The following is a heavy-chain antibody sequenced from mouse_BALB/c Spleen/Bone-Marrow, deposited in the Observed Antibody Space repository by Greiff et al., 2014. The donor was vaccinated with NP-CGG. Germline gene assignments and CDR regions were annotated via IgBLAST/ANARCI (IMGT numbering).Heavy chain of an antibody. J-gene: IGHJ2*01. Sequence: EVQLQESGGGLVQPGGSRKLSCAASGSTFSSFGMHWVRQAPEKGLEWVAYISSGSSTIFYADTLKGRFTVSRDNPKNTLFLQMTSLRSEDSAMYYCTRGGNWDDFDYWGQGTTLTVSS. D-gene: IGHD4-1*01. V-gene: IGHV5-17*02. CDR2: ISSGSSTI. CDR3: TRGGNWDDFDY. CDR1: GSTFSSFG.